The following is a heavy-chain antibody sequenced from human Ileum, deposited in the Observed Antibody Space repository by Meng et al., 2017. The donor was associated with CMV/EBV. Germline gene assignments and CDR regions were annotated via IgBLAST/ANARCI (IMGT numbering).Heavy chain of an antibody. CDR2: ISYDGSNK. CDR1: SYV. V-gene: IGHV3-30-3*01. Sequence: SYVMHWVRQATGKGLEWVAVISYDGSNKYYADSVKGRFTISRDNSKNTLYLQMNSLRAEDTAVYYCAREGSYCSGGSCYSGYYFDYWGQGTLVTVSS. D-gene: IGHD2-15*01. CDR3: AREGSYCSGGSCYSGYYFDY. J-gene: IGHJ4*02.